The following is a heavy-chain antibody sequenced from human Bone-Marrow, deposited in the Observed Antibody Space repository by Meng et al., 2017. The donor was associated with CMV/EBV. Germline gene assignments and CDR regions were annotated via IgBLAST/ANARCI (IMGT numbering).Heavy chain of an antibody. V-gene: IGHV4-61*01. Sequence: DICFWSWIRQPPGRGLEWIGYIDYTGNTNYNSSLYSRVTISIDTSKNEFSLSLRSVTPADTAVYYCARVHCSSTSCYRSLGNNWVDPWGQGTLVTVSS. J-gene: IGHJ5*02. CDR1: DICF. CDR2: IDYTGNT. CDR3: ARVHCSSTSCYRSLGNNWVDP. D-gene: IGHD2-2*02.